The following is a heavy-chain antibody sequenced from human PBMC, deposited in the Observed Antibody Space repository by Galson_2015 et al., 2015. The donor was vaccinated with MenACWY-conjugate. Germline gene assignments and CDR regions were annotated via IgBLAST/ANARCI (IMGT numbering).Heavy chain of an antibody. Sequence: SLRLSCAASGFTFSDYYMSWIRQAPGKGLEWVSYISSSSSYTNYADPVKGRFTISRDNAKNSLYLQMNSLRAEDTAVYYCARGPSYYYDSSGYYYQLDYWGQGTLVTVSS. CDR2: ISSSSSYT. D-gene: IGHD3-22*01. V-gene: IGHV3-11*06. J-gene: IGHJ4*02. CDR1: GFTFSDYY. CDR3: ARGPSYYYDSSGYYYQLDY.